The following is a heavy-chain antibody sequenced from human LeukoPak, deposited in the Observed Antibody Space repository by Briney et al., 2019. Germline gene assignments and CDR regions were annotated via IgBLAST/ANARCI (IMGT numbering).Heavy chain of an antibody. CDR2: ISGSGGST. J-gene: IGHJ6*02. CDR3: AKGKRGYSSYYGMDV. D-gene: IGHD5-18*01. Sequence: PGGSLRLSCAASTFTFSNYAMSWVRQAPGKGLEWVSAISGSGGSTYYADSVKGRFTISRDNSKNTLYLQMNSLRAEDTAVYYCAKGKRGYSSYYGMDVWGQGTTVTVSS. V-gene: IGHV3-23*01. CDR1: TFTFSNYA.